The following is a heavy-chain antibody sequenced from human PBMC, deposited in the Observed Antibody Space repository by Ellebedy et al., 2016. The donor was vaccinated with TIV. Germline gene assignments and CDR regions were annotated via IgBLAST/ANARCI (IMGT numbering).Heavy chain of an antibody. J-gene: IGHJ6*02. Sequence: SVKVSCXASGGTFSSYAISWVRQAPGQGLEWMGGIIPIFGTANYAQKFQGRVTITADESTSTAYMELSSLRSEDTAVYYCARVYGSGSYYGGMDVWGQGTTVTVSS. CDR1: GGTFSSYA. D-gene: IGHD3-10*01. CDR3: ARVYGSGSYYGGMDV. V-gene: IGHV1-69*13. CDR2: IIPIFGTA.